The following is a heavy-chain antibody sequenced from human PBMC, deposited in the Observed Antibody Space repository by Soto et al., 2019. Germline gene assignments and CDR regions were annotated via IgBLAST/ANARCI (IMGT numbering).Heavy chain of an antibody. D-gene: IGHD3-16*01. CDR3: ASPTLGAFDI. J-gene: IGHJ3*02. CDR2: IYYSGST. V-gene: IGHV4-39*01. CDR1: GGSISKSNYY. Sequence: LSLTCTVSGGSISKSNYYWGWIRQPPGKGLEWIGSIYYSGSTSYNSSLKSRVTISVDTSKNQFSLRLSAVTAADTAVYYCASPTLGAFDIWGQGTMVTVSS.